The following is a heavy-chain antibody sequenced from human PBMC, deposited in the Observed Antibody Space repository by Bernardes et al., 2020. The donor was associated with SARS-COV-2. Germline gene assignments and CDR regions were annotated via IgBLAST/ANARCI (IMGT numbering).Heavy chain of an antibody. CDR3: TRVPPYSNSWWDTFDI. V-gene: IGHV3-73*01. Sequence: GGSLRLSCAVSGFIFSDSSIHWVRQASGKGLEWVGRITNKEDNYATVYGASVKGRFTISRDDSKYTSYLQMNSLKTDDTALYYCTRVPPYSNSWWDTFDIWGPGTMVTVSS. D-gene: IGHD6-13*01. CDR2: ITNKEDNYAT. J-gene: IGHJ3*02. CDR1: GFIFSDSS.